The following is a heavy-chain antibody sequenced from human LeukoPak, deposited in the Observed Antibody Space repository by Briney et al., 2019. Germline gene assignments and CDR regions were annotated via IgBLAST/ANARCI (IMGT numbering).Heavy chain of an antibody. CDR3: VRDFRGYSSSGHLSYYFDF. CDR1: GGSISSGSYY. CDR2: IYYSGTT. V-gene: IGHV4-39*07. J-gene: IGHJ4*02. D-gene: IGHD5-18*01. Sequence: SETLSLTCTVSGGSISSGSYYWGWIRQPPGKGLEWIGSIYYSGTTYYKASLKSRVTISVDTSKRELSLKLSSVTAADTAFYYCVRDFRGYSSSGHLSYYFDFWGQGTLVTVSS.